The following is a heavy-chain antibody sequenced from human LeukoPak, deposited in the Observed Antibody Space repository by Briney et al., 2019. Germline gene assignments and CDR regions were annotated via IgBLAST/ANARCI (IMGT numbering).Heavy chain of an antibody. J-gene: IGHJ4*02. D-gene: IGHD4-17*01. CDR3: ARETTTGGVDY. CDR1: GGSISSSSYY. Sequence: SETLSLTCTVSGGSISSSSYYWGWIRQPPGKGLEWIGSLYYSGSTYYNPALKSRVTISVHPSKTQFSLKLSSVTAADTAVYYCARETTTGGVDYWGQGTLVTVSS. CDR2: LYYSGST. V-gene: IGHV4-39*07.